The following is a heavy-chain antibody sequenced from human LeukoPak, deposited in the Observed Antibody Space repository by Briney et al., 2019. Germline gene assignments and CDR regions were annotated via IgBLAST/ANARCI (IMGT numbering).Heavy chain of an antibody. CDR1: GGSIRRYF. Sequence: PSETLSLTCTVSGGSIRRYFWNWIRQPPGKGLEWSGYIYGSGSTTYNPSLKSRVTISVDTSKNQFSLKLRSVTAADTAVYYCARHEYSSGGTFDYWGQGTLVTVSS. J-gene: IGHJ4*02. V-gene: IGHV4-59*01. D-gene: IGHD6-19*01. CDR2: IYGSGST. CDR3: ARHEYSSGGTFDY.